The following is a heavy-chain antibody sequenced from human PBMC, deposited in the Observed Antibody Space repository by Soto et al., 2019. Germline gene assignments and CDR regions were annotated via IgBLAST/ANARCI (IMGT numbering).Heavy chain of an antibody. J-gene: IGHJ4*01. CDR2: IYYLGRT. Sequence: PSETLSLTCTVDSISTYYWNWIRQTPGKGLEWIGYIYYLGRTNYNRSLKSRVTISIDMSKNRFSLRLNSVTAADTAVYYWARDPVGATHFDY. CDR1: SISTYY. CDR3: ARDPVGATHFDY. V-gene: IGHV4-59*01. D-gene: IGHD1-26*01.